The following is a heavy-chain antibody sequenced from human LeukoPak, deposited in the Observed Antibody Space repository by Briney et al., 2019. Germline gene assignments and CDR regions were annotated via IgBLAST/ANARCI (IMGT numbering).Heavy chain of an antibody. J-gene: IGHJ5*02. V-gene: IGHV4-4*07. CDR3: ARGGYSNRHNWFDP. D-gene: IGHD6-13*01. CDR2: IYTSGST. Sequence: SETLSLTCTVSGGSISSYYWSWIRQPAGKGLEWSGRIYTSGSTNYNPSLKSRVTMSVDTSKNQFSLKLSSVTAADTAVYYCARGGYSNRHNWFDPWGQGTLVTVSS. CDR1: GGSISSYY.